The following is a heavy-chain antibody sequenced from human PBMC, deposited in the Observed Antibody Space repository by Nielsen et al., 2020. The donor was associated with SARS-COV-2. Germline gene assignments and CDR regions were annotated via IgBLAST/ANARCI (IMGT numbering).Heavy chain of an antibody. V-gene: IGHV4-59*08. J-gene: IGHJ3*02. D-gene: IGHD1-1*01. CDR2: IYYSGGT. CDR3: ARSTVGADAFDI. Sequence: SETLSLTCTVSGGSISSYYWSWIRQPPGKGLEWIGYIYYSGGTNYNPSLKSRVTISVDTSKNQFSLKLSSVTAADTAVYYCARSTVGADAFDIWGQGTMVTVSS. CDR1: GGSISSYY.